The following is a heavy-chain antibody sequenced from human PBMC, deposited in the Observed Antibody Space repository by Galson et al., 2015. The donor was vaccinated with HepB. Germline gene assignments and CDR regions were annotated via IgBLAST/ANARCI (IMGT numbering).Heavy chain of an antibody. CDR3: ARGGYNSHYYYYYGMDV. J-gene: IGHJ6*02. D-gene: IGHD5-24*01. CDR1: GGTFSSYA. Sequence: SVKVSCKASGGTFSSYAISWVRQAPGQGLEWMGGIIPIFGTANHAQKFQGRVTITADESTSTAYMELSSLRSEDTAVYYCARGGYNSHYYYYYGMDVWGQGTTVTVSS. V-gene: IGHV1-69*13. CDR2: IIPIFGTA.